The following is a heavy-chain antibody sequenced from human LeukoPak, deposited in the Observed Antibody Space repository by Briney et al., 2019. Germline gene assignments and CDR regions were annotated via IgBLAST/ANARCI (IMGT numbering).Heavy chain of an antibody. CDR1: GFTFSTYA. V-gene: IGHV3-23*01. Sequence: GGSLRLSCAASGFTFSTYAMYWVRQAPGKGLEWVSGISASGNNTYYAVFVKGRFTISRDNSKNTLYVQMNSLRAEDTAVYYCAKGARDSGSYYSALHYWGQGTLVTVSS. J-gene: IGHJ4*02. CDR3: AKGARDSGSYYSALHY. D-gene: IGHD3-10*01. CDR2: ISASGNNT.